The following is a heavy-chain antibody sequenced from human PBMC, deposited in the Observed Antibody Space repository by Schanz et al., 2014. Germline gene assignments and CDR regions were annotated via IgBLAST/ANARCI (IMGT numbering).Heavy chain of an antibody. Sequence: VQLVESGGGVVQPGGSLRLSCAASGFTFDDHAMHWVRQVPGKGLEWVSGISWNSGNIAYADSVKGRFTISRDNSKNTLYLQLNSLRVEDTAVYYCARGHTYSSATHDYWGQGTLVTVSS. CDR1: GFTFDDHA. CDR2: ISWNSGNI. CDR3: ARGHTYSSATHDY. V-gene: IGHV3-9*01. J-gene: IGHJ4*02. D-gene: IGHD6-19*01.